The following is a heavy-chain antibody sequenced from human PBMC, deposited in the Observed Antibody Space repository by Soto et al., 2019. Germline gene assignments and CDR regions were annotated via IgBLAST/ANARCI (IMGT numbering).Heavy chain of an antibody. CDR3: ARDSSGIGWYLHDY. V-gene: IGHV3-33*01. J-gene: IGHJ4*02. CDR1: GFTFSSYG. D-gene: IGHD3-10*01. CDR2: IWYDGSNK. Sequence: GGSLRLSCAASGFTFSSYGMHWVRQAPGKGLEWVAVIWYDGSNKYYADSVKGRFTISRDNSKNTLYLQMNSLRAEDTAVYYCARDSSGIGWYLHDYWGQGTLVTVSS.